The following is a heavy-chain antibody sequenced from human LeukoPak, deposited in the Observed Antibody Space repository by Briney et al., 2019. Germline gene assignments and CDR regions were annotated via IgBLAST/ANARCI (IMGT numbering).Heavy chain of an antibody. CDR2: IRYDGSNK. D-gene: IGHD3-22*01. CDR1: GFHFNNYN. Sequence: PGESLILSCSAPGFHFNNYNMHWVPQAPGKVLERVAFIRYDGSNKYYADSVKGRFNISRDNSKNTLYLKMNRLRAEDTAVYYCAKGATSYYDSSGYPDPWGQGTLVTVSS. V-gene: IGHV3-30*02. CDR3: AKGATSYYDSSGYPDP. J-gene: IGHJ5*02.